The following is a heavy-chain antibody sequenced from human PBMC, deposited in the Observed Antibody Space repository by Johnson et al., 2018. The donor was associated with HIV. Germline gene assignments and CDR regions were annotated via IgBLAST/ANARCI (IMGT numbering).Heavy chain of an antibody. CDR2: ISYDGSNK. J-gene: IGHJ3*02. Sequence: QMQLVESGGELVQPGGSMRLSCAASGFTFSSYAMHWVRQATGKGLEWVAVISYDGSNKYYADSVKGRFTISRDNSKNTLYLQMNSLRAEDTAVYYCARGGGYSIAAPSDAFDIWGQGTMVTVSS. CDR3: ARGGGYSIAAPSDAFDI. D-gene: IGHD6-6*01. CDR1: GFTFSSYA. V-gene: IGHV3-30-3*01.